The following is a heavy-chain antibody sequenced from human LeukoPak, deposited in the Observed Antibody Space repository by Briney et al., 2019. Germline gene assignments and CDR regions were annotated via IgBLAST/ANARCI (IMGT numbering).Heavy chain of an antibody. Sequence: GGSLRLSRAASGFTFSSYSMNWVRQTPGKGLEWVSSISSSSSYIYYADSVKGRFTISRDNAKNSLYLQMNSLRAEDTAVYYCAREEGYSYGYGYWGQGTLVTVSS. CDR1: GFTFSSYS. J-gene: IGHJ4*02. CDR2: ISSSSSYI. V-gene: IGHV3-21*01. D-gene: IGHD5-18*01. CDR3: AREEGYSYGYGY.